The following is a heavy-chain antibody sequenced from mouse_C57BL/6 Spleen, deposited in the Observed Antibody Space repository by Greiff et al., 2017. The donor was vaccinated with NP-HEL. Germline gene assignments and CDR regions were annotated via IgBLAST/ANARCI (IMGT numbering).Heavy chain of an antibody. V-gene: IGHV1-19*01. J-gene: IGHJ4*01. CDR2: INPYNGGT. Sequence: EVQLQQSGPVLVKPGASVKMSCKASGYTFTDYYMNWVKQSPGKSLEWIGVINPYNGGTSYNQKFKGKATLTVDKSSSTAYMELNSLTSEDSAVYYCARGEALDAMDDWGQGTSVTVAS. CDR3: ARGEALDAMDD. D-gene: IGHD1-3*01. CDR1: GYTFTDYY.